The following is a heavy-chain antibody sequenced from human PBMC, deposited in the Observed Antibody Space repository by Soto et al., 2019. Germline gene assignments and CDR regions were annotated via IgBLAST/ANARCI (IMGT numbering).Heavy chain of an antibody. CDR3: AKEGCSGGSCYLYYYYYYGMDV. CDR2: ISYDGSNT. CDR1: GFTFSSYG. D-gene: IGHD2-15*01. Sequence: GGSLRLSCAASGFTFSSYGMHWVRQAPGKGLEWVAVISYDGSNTYYADSVKGRFTISRDNSKNTLYLQMNSLRAEDTAVYYCAKEGCSGGSCYLYYYYYYGMDVWGQGTTVTVSS. V-gene: IGHV3-30*18. J-gene: IGHJ6*02.